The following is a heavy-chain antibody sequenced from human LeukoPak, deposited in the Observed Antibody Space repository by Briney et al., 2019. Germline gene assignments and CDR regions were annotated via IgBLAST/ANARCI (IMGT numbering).Heavy chain of an antibody. CDR2: IYYSGST. D-gene: IGHD3-16*01. J-gene: IGHJ3*02. V-gene: IGHV4-39*07. CDR3: ARFEPRTFAFDI. CDR1: GGSISSSSYY. Sequence: PSETLSLTCTVSGGSISSSSYYWGWIRQPPGKGLEWIGSIYYSGSTYYNPSLKSRVTISVDTSKNQFSLKLSSVTAADTAVYYCARFEPRTFAFDIWGQGTMVTVSS.